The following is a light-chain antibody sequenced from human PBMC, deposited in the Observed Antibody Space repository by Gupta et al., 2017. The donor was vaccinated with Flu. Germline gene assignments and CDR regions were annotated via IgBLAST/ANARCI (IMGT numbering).Light chain of an antibody. CDR2: TAS. Sequence: PTSLSASVGDRVTITCLASQSIGISVNWYQQKPGKAPKLLIDTASTSQSRVPSRFSGSGSAADFTLTITRLPPQDFASYYCQHIYSSLVTFGHGTKVDIK. J-gene: IGKJ3*01. V-gene: IGKV1-39*01. CDR1: QSIGIS. CDR3: QHIYSSLVT.